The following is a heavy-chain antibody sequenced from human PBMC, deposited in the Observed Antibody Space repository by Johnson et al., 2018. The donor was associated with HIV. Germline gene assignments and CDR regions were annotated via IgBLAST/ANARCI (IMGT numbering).Heavy chain of an antibody. CDR3: AKCIWGSSLIDAFDI. D-gene: IGHD6-13*01. V-gene: IGHV3-30*04. Sequence: QVQLLESGGGVVQPGRSLRLSCAASGFTFSRYAMHWVRQVPGKGLEWVAVISYDGSNKYYADSVKGRFTISRDNSKNTLHLQMNSLRAEDTAVYYCAKCIWGSSLIDAFDIWGQGTMVTVSS. J-gene: IGHJ3*02. CDR1: GFTFSRYA. CDR2: ISYDGSNK.